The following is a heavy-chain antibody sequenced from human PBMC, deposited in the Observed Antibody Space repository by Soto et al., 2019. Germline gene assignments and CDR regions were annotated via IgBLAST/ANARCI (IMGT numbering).Heavy chain of an antibody. D-gene: IGHD2-15*01. CDR3: ARVSLWFDP. CDR1: GGTLSSYS. CDR2: IIPIFGTA. Sequence: GGSVEVSCKASGGTLSSYSISWVRPAPGQGREWMGGIIPIFGTANYAQKFQGRVTITADESTSTAYMELSSLRSEDTAVYYCARVSLWFDPWGQGTLVTVSS. V-gene: IGHV1-69*13. J-gene: IGHJ5*02.